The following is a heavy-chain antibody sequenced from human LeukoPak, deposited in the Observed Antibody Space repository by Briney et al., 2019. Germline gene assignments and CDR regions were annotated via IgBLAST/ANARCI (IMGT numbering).Heavy chain of an antibody. CDR2: ISGSGGST. J-gene: IGHJ6*04. CDR1: GFTFSSYA. Sequence: GGSLRLSCAASGFTFSSYAMSWVRQAPGKGLEWFSAISGSGGSTYYADSVKGRFTISRDNAKNSLYLQMNSLRAEDTAVYYCAELGITMIGGVWGKGTTVTISS. V-gene: IGHV3-23*01. D-gene: IGHD3-10*02. CDR3: AELGITMIGGV.